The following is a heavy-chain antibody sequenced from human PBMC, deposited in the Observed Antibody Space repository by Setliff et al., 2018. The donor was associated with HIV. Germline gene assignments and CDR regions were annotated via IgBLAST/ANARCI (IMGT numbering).Heavy chain of an antibody. CDR2: SNHSGST. J-gene: IGHJ4*02. CDR1: GGSFSDYY. Sequence: SETLSLTCAVYGGSFSDYYWSWIRQPPGKGLEWIGESNHSGSTNYNPSLKSRVTISVDTSKNQFSLKLSSVTAADTAVYYCARGSAPDSSGYYYGGFFDYWGQGTLVTVPQ. CDR3: ARGSAPDSSGYYYGGFFDY. D-gene: IGHD3-22*01. V-gene: IGHV4-34*01.